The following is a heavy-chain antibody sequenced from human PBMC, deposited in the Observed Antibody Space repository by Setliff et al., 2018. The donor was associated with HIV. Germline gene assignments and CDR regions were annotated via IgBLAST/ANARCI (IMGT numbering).Heavy chain of an antibody. Sequence: SETLSLTCTVSGGSISSSTYYWGWIRQPPGKGLEWIGSIYYSGSTYYNPSLKSRVTISVDTSKNHFSLRLSSVTAADTAVYYCARDGAIFHYGMDVWGQGTTVTVSS. D-gene: IGHD3-3*01. V-gene: IGHV4-39*07. J-gene: IGHJ6*02. CDR1: GGSISSSTYY. CDR3: ARDGAIFHYGMDV. CDR2: IYYSGST.